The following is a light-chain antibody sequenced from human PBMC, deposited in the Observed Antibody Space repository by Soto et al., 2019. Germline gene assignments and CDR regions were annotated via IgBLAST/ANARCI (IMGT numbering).Light chain of an antibody. Sequence: DIQMTQSPSTLSGSVRDRVTVTCRASQSISSWLAWYQQKRRQDPRLMIYKTPHLKSRLPISIDGSESGTGFTLTISSRQPDDFATYYCQHYNSYSEELGQGTKV. J-gene: IGKJ1*01. CDR3: QHYNSYSEE. CDR1: QSISSW. V-gene: IGKV1-5*03. CDR2: KTP.